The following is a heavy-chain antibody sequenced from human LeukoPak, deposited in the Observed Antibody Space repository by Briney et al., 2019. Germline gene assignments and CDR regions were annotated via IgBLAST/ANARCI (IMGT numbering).Heavy chain of an antibody. V-gene: IGHV4-59*01. J-gene: IGHJ4*02. D-gene: IGHD4-17*01. CDR3: AGDYGDYVVRN. Sequence: PSETLSLTCTVSGGSISSYYWSWIRQPPGKGLEWIGYIYNSGSTNYNPSLKSRVTISVDTSKNQFSLKLSSVTAADTAVYYCAGDYGDYVVRNWGQGTLVTVSS. CDR2: IYNSGST. CDR1: GGSISSYY.